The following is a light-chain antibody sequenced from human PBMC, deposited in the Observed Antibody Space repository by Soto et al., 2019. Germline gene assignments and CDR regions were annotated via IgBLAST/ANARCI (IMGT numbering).Light chain of an antibody. Sequence: EVVFTQSPCTLSLSPGERATLSCRASQSVSSSYLAWYQQKPGQAPRLLIYGASSRATGIPDRFSGSGSGTDFTLTISRLEPEDFAVYYCQQRSNWWTFGQGTKVDIK. CDR2: GAS. CDR3: QQRSNWWT. V-gene: IGKV3D-20*02. J-gene: IGKJ1*01. CDR1: QSVSSSY.